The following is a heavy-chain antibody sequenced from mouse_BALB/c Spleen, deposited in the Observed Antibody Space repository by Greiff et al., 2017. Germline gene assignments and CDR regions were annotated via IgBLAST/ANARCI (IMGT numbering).Heavy chain of an antibody. J-gene: IGHJ4*01. Sequence: VKLVESGPGLVAPSQSLSITCTVSGFSLTGYGVNWVRQPPGKGLEWLGMIWGDGSTDYNSALKSRLSISKDNSKSQVFLKMNSLQTDDTARYYCARDGAYYRYSYAMDYWGQGTSVTVSS. V-gene: IGHV2-6-7*01. CDR3: ARDGAYYRYSYAMDY. CDR2: IWGDGST. D-gene: IGHD2-14*01. CDR1: GFSLTGYG.